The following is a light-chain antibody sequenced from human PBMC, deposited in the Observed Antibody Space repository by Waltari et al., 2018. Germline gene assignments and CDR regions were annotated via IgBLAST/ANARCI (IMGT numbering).Light chain of an antibody. V-gene: IGLV7-43*01. CDR1: AGAVTSGHY. J-gene: IGLJ3*02. CDR3: LLYDGSDQV. CDR2: STT. Sequence: QTVMTQEPSLTVSPGGAVTLTCASSAGAVTSGHYQNWIQQKPGQVPRSLIHSTTNRHSWTPARFSGSLLGGKAALTLSGVQPEDEAEYYCLLYDGSDQVFGGGTKLTVL.